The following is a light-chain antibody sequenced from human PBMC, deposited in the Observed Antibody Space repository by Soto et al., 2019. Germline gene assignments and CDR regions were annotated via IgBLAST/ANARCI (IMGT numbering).Light chain of an antibody. CDR3: QQYTNGPSWT. CDR1: QSVGSF. J-gene: IGKJ1*01. V-gene: IGKV3-15*01. Sequence: EKVMTQSPATLSMSPGERATLSCRASQSVGSFLAWYQQKPGQAPRLLIYGESTRATGIPARFSGSGSGTEFTLTISSRQSEDFAVYYCQQYTNGPSWTFGQGTKVE. CDR2: GES.